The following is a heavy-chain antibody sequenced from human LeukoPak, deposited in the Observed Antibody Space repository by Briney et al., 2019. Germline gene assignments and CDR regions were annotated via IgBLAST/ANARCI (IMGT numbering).Heavy chain of an antibody. Sequence: GGSRRHLCAVSGFTVSSNYMNWVRQAPGKGLEWVSVIYSGGMTYYADSVKGRFTSSRDTSKNTLYLQMVSLRDEDTAVYYCARERRYCSGDNCYSGYYYWGRGLLVTVSS. CDR3: ARERRYCSGDNCYSGYYY. D-gene: IGHD2-15*01. CDR1: GFTVSSNY. CDR2: IYSGGMT. V-gene: IGHV3-53*01. J-gene: IGHJ4*03.